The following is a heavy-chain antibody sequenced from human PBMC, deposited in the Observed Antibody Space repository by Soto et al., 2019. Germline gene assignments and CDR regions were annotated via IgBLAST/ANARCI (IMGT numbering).Heavy chain of an antibody. J-gene: IGHJ5*02. CDR1: GGSISSHY. D-gene: IGHD2-15*01. V-gene: IGHV4-59*11. CDR3: ARLLRMSQIDP. Sequence: SETLSLTCTVSGGSISSHYWSWIRQPPGKGLEWIAYIYYSGNTNYNPSLKSRVTISVDTSKNQLSLKLSSVTAADTAVYYCARLLRMSQIDPWGQGTLVTVSS. CDR2: IYYSGNT.